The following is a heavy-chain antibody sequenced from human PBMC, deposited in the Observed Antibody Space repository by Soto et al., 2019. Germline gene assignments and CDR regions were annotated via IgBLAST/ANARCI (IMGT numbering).Heavy chain of an antibody. CDR1: GGTFSSYA. CDR3: ATRMLYDILTGYSYAFDI. V-gene: IGHV1-69*06. Sequence: SVKVSCKASGGTFSSYAISWVRQAPGQGHEWMGGIIPIFGTTNYAQKFQGRVTMTEDTSTDTAYMELSSLRSEDTAVYYCATRMLYDILTGYSYAFDIWGQGTMVTDSS. CDR2: IIPIFGTT. D-gene: IGHD3-9*01. J-gene: IGHJ3*02.